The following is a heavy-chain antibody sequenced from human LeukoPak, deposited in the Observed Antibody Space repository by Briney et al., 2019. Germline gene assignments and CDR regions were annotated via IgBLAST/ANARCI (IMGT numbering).Heavy chain of an antibody. D-gene: IGHD6-6*01. CDR1: GFTFSSYS. J-gene: IGHJ4*02. Sequence: PGGSLRLSCAAYGFTFSSYSMNWVRQAPGKGLEWVSSISSSSSYIYYADSVKGRFTISRDNAKNSLYLQMNSLRAEDTAVYYCARDSLAARPLDYWGQGTLVTVSS. CDR2: ISSSSSYI. CDR3: ARDSLAARPLDY. V-gene: IGHV3-21*01.